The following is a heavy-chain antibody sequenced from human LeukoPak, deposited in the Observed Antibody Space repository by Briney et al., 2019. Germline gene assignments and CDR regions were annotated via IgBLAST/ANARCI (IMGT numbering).Heavy chain of an antibody. CDR1: GGSFSGYY. D-gene: IGHD6-13*01. J-gene: IGHJ4*02. CDR3: ASSSWYKDSLRY. Sequence: KSSETLSLTCAVYGGSFSGYYWSWIRQPPGKGLEWIGEINHSGSTNYNPSLKSRVTISVDTSKNQFSPKLSSVTAADTAVYYCASSSWYKDSLRYWGQGTLVTVSS. V-gene: IGHV4-34*01. CDR2: INHSGST.